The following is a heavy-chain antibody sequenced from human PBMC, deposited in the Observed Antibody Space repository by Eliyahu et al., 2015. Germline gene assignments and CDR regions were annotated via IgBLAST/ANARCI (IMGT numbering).Heavy chain of an antibody. CDR2: MYYSGST. V-gene: IGHV4-39*01. J-gene: IGHJ5*02. D-gene: IGHD2-2*01. CDR1: GXSISSTSXX. CDR3: ARHSIREVPIDH. Sequence: QLQLQESGPGLVKPSETLSLTCTVXGXSISSTSXXWGWIRQPPGKGLEWIGSMYYSGSTYYNPSLKSRVTIFMDTSKNQLSLKLSSVTAADTAMYYCARHSIREVPIDHWGQGTLVTVSS.